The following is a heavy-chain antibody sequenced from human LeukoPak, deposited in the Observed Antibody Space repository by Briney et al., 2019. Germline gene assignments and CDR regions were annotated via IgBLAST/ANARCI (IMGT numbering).Heavy chain of an antibody. CDR1: GFTFNGYY. V-gene: IGHV3-11*04. D-gene: IGHD6-19*01. CDR3: ARDRPGIAVAGAAVPSDY. CDR2: ITSSSSTM. Sequence: GGSLRLSCAASGFTFNGYYMSWIRQAPGKGLEWVSYITSSSSTMFYADSVKGRFTISRDNAENSMYLQMNSLRAEDTAVYYCARDRPGIAVAGAAVPSDYWGQGTLVTVSS. J-gene: IGHJ4*02.